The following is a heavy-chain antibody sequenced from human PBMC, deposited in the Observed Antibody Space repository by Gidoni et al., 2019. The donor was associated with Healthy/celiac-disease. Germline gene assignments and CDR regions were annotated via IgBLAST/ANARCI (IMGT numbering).Heavy chain of an antibody. Sequence: EVQLLESGGGLVQPGGSLRLSCAASGFTFSSYAMSWVRQAPGKGLEWVSAISGSGGSTYYADSVKGRFTISRDNSKNTLYLQMNSLRAEDTAVYYCATYGDYVFFVDYWGQGTLVTVSS. CDR3: ATYGDYVFFVDY. D-gene: IGHD4-17*01. V-gene: IGHV3-23*01. J-gene: IGHJ4*02. CDR2: ISGSGGST. CDR1: GFTFSSYA.